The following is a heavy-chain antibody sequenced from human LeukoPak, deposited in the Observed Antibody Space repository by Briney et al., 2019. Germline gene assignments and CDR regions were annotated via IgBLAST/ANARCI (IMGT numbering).Heavy chain of an antibody. D-gene: IGHD6-13*01. V-gene: IGHV1-2*02. Sequence: ASVKVSCKASGYTFTGYYMHWVRQAPGQGLEWMGWINPNSGGTNYAQKFQGRVTITRDTSASTAYMELSSLRSEDTAVYYCARGQQSSLVDYWGQGTLVTVSS. CDR2: INPNSGGT. CDR3: ARGQQSSLVDY. CDR1: GYTFTGYY. J-gene: IGHJ4*02.